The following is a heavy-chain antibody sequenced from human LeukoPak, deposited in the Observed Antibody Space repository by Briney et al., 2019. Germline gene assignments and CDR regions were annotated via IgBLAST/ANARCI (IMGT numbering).Heavy chain of an antibody. D-gene: IGHD5-24*01. CDR2: IYYSGST. CDR3: ATGRGYTWNY. J-gene: IGHJ4*02. Sequence: PSETLSLTCTVSGGSISSSSYYWGWIRQPPGKGLEWIGSIYYSGSTYYNPSLKSRVTISIDKSKNQISLTLNSVTAADTAVYYCATGRGYTWNYSGQGTLVTVSS. V-gene: IGHV4-39*07. CDR1: GGSISSSSYY.